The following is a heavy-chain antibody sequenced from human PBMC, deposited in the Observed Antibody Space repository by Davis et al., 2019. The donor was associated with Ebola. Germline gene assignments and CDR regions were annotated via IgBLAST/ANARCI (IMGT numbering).Heavy chain of an antibody. CDR1: GFTFSSYT. CDR3: ARDEQYAFDY. V-gene: IGHV3-48*02. CDR2: IARGSETI. D-gene: IGHD1/OR15-1a*01. Sequence: GESLKISCAASGFTFSSYTMNWVRQAPGKGLEWVSYIARGSETISYADSVKGRFTISRDNAKNSVYLQMNSLRDEDTAVYYCARDEQYAFDYWGQGTLVTVSS. J-gene: IGHJ4*02.